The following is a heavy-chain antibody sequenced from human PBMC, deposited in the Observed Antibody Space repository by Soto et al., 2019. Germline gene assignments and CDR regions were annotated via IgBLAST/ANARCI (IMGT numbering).Heavy chain of an antibody. Sequence: GSLRLSCAASGFTFSSYAMSWVRQAPGKGLEGGSAISGGGFSTDYADSVKGRFTISSDNSKTTLYLQMNSLRAEDTAGYYWEKGRGSCTRTRCYVGSDYWGQGTLVTVSS. CDR2: ISGGGFST. D-gene: IGHD2-2*01. CDR3: EKGRGSCTRTRCYVGSDY. J-gene: IGHJ4*02. CDR1: GFTFSSYA. V-gene: IGHV3-23*01.